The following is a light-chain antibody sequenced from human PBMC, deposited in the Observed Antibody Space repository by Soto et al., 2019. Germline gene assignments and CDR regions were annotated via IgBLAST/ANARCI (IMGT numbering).Light chain of an antibody. V-gene: IGKV3-20*01. CDR2: GAS. CDR1: QSVSSSY. CDR3: QQYNYWPVT. Sequence: EIVLTQSPGTLSLSPGERATLSCRASQSVSSSYLAWYQQKPGQAPRLLIYGASSRATGIPDRFSGSGSGTDFTLTISGLQSEDFATYYCQQYNYWPVTFGGGTKV. J-gene: IGKJ4*01.